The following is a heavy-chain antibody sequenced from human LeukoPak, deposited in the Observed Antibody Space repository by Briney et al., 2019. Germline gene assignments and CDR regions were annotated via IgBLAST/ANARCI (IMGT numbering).Heavy chain of an antibody. CDR1: GGSISSGSYY. J-gene: IGHJ2*01. D-gene: IGHD4-23*01. Sequence: SSETLSLTCTVSGGSISSGSYYWSWIRQPAGKGLEWIGRIYTSGSTNYNPSLKSRVTISVDTSKNQFSLKLSSVTAADTAVYYCARDARWASYWYFDLWGRGTLVTVSS. CDR2: IYTSGST. CDR3: ARDARWASYWYFDL. V-gene: IGHV4-61*02.